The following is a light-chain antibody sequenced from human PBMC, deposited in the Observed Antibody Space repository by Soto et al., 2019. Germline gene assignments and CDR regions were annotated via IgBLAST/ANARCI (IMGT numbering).Light chain of an antibody. J-gene: IGLJ2*01. Sequence: QSALTQPASMSGSPGQSITISCTGTSSDVGGYNYVSWYQQHPGKAPKLMIYDVSNRPSGVSNRFSGSKSGNTASLTISVLQAEDEADYYCSSYTSSSTVVFGGGTKLTVL. CDR3: SSYTSSSTVV. V-gene: IGLV2-14*01. CDR2: DVS. CDR1: SSDVGGYNY.